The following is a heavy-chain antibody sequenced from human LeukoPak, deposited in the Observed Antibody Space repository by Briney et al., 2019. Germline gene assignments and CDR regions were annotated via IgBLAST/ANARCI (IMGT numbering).Heavy chain of an antibody. Sequence: ASVKLSCTASGSTFTRYYLHWVRGAPGQGLEWMGLINPSGGSTSNAQNFQGRVTMTRDTSTSTVYMELSSLRSEDTAIYYCAREMVDQLPPLSAWFDPWGQGTLVTVSS. CDR2: INPSGGST. J-gene: IGHJ5*02. V-gene: IGHV1-46*01. D-gene: IGHD2-2*01. CDR1: GSTFTRYY. CDR3: AREMVDQLPPLSAWFDP.